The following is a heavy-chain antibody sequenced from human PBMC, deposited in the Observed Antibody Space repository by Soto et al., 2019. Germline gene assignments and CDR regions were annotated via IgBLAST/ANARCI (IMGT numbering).Heavy chain of an antibody. CDR3: ARASSNYRSTVPNWFDP. D-gene: IGHD4-4*01. J-gene: IGHJ5*02. V-gene: IGHV4-30-4*01. CDR1: GGSISSGDYY. CDR2: NYYSGST. Sequence: QVQLQESGPGLVKPSQTLSLTCTVSGGSISSGDYYWSWIRQPPGKGLEWIGYNYYSGSTHYNPSLKRRLTISVDTSKNHFSLTLSSVTAADTAVYYCARASSNYRSTVPNWFDPWGKGTLVTVSS.